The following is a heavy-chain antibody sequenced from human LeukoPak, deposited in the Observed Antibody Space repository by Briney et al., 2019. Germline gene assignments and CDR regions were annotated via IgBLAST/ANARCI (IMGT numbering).Heavy chain of an antibody. CDR3: ARGSDDFWSGYYNY. CDR2: IKQDGSEK. CDR1: GFTFSSYA. V-gene: IGHV3-7*01. Sequence: GGSLRLSCAASGFTFSSYAMSWVRQAPGKGLEWVANIKQDGSEKYYVDSVKGRFTISRDNAKNSLYLQMNSLRAEDTAVYYCARGSDDFWSGYYNYWGQGTLVTVSS. D-gene: IGHD3-3*01. J-gene: IGHJ4*02.